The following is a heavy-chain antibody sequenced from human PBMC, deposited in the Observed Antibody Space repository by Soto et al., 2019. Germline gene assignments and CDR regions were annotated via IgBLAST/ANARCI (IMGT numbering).Heavy chain of an antibody. Sequence: EVQLVESGGDLVQPGGSLRLSCAASGFPFSSYWMTWVRRAPGKGLQWVASIKPDVSATYYLDSVRGRFTVSRDNAMNSVYLQMNSLGVDDTALYHCVKGHLFVAPWGQGALAIVTS. CDR2: IKPDVSAT. J-gene: IGHJ5*02. CDR1: GFPFSSYW. D-gene: IGHD3-10*02. V-gene: IGHV3-7*01. CDR3: VKGHLFVAP.